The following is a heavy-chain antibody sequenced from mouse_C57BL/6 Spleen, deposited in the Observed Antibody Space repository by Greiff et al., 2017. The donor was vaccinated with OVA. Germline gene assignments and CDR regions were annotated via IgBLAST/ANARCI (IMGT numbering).Heavy chain of an antibody. D-gene: IGHD2-1*01. CDR3: ARGDYGNYDGDWFAY. CDR1: GFSLTSYG. CDR2: IWSGGST. J-gene: IGHJ3*01. Sequence: QVQLKQSGPGLVQPSQSLSITCTVSGFSLTSYGVHWVRQSPGKGLEWLGVIWSGGSTDYNAAFISRLSISKDNSKSQVFFKMNSLQADDTAIYYCARGDYGNYDGDWFAYWGQGTLVTVSA. V-gene: IGHV2-2*01.